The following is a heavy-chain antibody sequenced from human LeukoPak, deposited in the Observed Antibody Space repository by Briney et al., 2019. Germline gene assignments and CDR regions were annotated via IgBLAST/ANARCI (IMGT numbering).Heavy chain of an antibody. J-gene: IGHJ6*03. V-gene: IGHV4-34*01. D-gene: IGHD6-6*01. CDR3: ARGHYSTSSYYYYMDV. CDR2: IYHSGST. CDR1: GGSFSGYY. Sequence: SETLSLTCAVYGGSFSGYYWSWIRQPPGKGLEWIGSIYHSGSTYYNPSLKSRVTISVDTSKNQFSLKLSSVTAADTAVYYCARGHYSTSSYYYYMDVWGKGTTVTVSS.